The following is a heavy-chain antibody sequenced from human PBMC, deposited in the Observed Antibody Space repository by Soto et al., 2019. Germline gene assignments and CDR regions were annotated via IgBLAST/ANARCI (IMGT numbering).Heavy chain of an antibody. CDR3: AKGRAITVFGVITPFDS. CDR1: GFNFSNYA. Sequence: SLRLSCEGSGFNFSNYALNWVRQAPGKRLEWVSVISGNSGTTYYAASVKGRFTISRDNSKKTLYLQMNSLRADDTAVYYCAKGRAITVFGVITPFDSWGQGTLVTVSS. V-gene: IGHV3-23*01. CDR2: ISGNSGTT. D-gene: IGHD3-3*01. J-gene: IGHJ4*02.